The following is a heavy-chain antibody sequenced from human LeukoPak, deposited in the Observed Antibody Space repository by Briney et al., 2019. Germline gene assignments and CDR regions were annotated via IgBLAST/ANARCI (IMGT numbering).Heavy chain of an antibody. CDR1: GGSISSYY. D-gene: IGHD3-10*01. CDR2: IYYSGST. V-gene: IGHV4-59*08. CDR3: ARSSYYYGSGSYDNWFDP. Sequence: SETLSLTCTVSGGSISSYYWSWLRQPPGKGLEWIGYIYYSGSTNYNPSLKSRVTISVDTSKNQFSLKLSSVTAADTAVYYCARSSYYYGSGSYDNWFDPWGQGTLVTVSS. J-gene: IGHJ5*02.